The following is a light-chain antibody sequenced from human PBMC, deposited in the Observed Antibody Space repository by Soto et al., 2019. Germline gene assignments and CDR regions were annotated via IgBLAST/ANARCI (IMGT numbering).Light chain of an antibody. J-gene: IGLJ2*01. V-gene: IGLV1-47*01. CDR1: SSNIGTYS. CDR2: SND. CDR3: AAWDDSLSGPL. Sequence: QSVLTQPPSASGTPGQRVTISCSGSSSNIGTYSVSWYQQFPGTAPRLLIYSNDKRPSGVPNRFSGSKSGTSASLAISGLRSEDEADYYCAAWDDSLSGPLFGGGTKLTVL.